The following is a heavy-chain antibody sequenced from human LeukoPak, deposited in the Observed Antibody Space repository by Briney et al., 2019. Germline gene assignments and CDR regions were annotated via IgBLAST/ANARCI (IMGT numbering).Heavy chain of an antibody. V-gene: IGHV4-59*01. CDR3: ARGLVTTYYYYGMDV. J-gene: IGHJ6*02. D-gene: IGHD5-12*01. CDR1: GGSISSYY. Sequence: PSETLSLTCTVSGGSISSYYWSWVRQPPGKGLEWIGYIYYSGSTNYNPSLKSRVIISVDTSKNQFSLKLSSVTAADTAVYYCARGLVTTYYYYGMDVWGQGTTVTVSS. CDR2: IYYSGST.